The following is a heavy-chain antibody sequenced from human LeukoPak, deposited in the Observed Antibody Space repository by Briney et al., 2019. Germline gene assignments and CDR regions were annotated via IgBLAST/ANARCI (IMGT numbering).Heavy chain of an antibody. CDR3: ARGGAGSSWDEYYFDY. J-gene: IGHJ4*02. Sequence: GGSLRLSCAASGFTFSSYDMHWVRQAPGKGLEWVAVISYDGSNKYYADSVKGRFTISRDNSKNTLYLQMNSLRAEDTAVYYCARGGAGSSWDEYYFDYWGQGTLVTVSS. CDR1: GFTFSSYD. V-gene: IGHV3-30-3*01. D-gene: IGHD6-13*01. CDR2: ISYDGSNK.